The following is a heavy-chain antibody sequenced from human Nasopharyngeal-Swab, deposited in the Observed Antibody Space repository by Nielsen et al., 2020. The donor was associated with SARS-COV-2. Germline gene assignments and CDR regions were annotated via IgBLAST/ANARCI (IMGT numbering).Heavy chain of an antibody. D-gene: IGHD6-19*01. CDR2: IWYDGSNK. CDR1: GFTFSSYG. Sequence: GGSLRLSCAASGFTFSSYGMHWVRQAPGKGLEWVAVIWYDGSNKYYADSVKGRFTISRDNSKNTLYLQMNSLRAEDTAVCYCAREEMVGQWLERGYWGQGTLVTVSS. CDR3: AREEMVGQWLERGY. J-gene: IGHJ4*02. V-gene: IGHV3-33*01.